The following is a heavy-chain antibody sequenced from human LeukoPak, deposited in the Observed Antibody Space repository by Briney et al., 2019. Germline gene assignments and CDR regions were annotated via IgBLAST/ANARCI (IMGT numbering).Heavy chain of an antibody. Sequence: GASVKLSCKASGGTFSSYAISWVRQAPGQGLEWMGRIIPILGIANYAQKFQGRVTITADTSTSTAYMELSSLRSEDTAVYYCYVLTSIAVAPDYWGQGTLVTVSS. V-gene: IGHV1-69*04. CDR2: IIPILGIA. J-gene: IGHJ4*02. D-gene: IGHD6-13*01. CDR3: YVLTSIAVAPDY. CDR1: GGTFSSYA.